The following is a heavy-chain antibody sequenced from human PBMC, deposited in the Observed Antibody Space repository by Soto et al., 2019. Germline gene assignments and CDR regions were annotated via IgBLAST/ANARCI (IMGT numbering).Heavy chain of an antibody. J-gene: IGHJ3*01. D-gene: IGHD2-15*01. CDR1: GGSISSYY. V-gene: IGHV4-4*07. CDR3: ARGGYCSGGSCYSNDAFDL. CDR2: IYTSGST. Sequence: QVQLQESGPGLVKPSETLSLTCTVSGGSISSYYWSWIRQPAGKGLEWIGRIYTSGSTNYNPSLKRRVTQSVDTSKNQSCLKPSSVTAADPGVYYCARGGYCSGGSCYSNDAFDLWGQGTMVTVSS.